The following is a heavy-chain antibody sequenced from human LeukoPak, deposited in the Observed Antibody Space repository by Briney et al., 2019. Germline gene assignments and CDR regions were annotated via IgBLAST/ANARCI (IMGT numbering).Heavy chain of an antibody. D-gene: IGHD4-11*01. CDR2: VRTTAEGETT. V-gene: IGHV3-15*01. CDR3: TAGLGKTDDDS. Sequence: SGGPLRLSCEGSGFNFNDAWMSWTRQAPGKGLEWVGRVRTTAEGETTDYAAPVRGRFIISRDDSKNMVFLQMNRLETEDTAIYYCTAGLGKTDDDSWGQGTLVTVSS. CDR1: GFNFNDAW. J-gene: IGHJ4*02.